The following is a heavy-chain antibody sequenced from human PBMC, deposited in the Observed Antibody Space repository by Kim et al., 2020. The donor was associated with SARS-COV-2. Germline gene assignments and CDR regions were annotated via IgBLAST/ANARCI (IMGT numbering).Heavy chain of an antibody. CDR2: IYLGDSET. CDR1: GHDFTNFW. D-gene: IGHD5-12*01. Sequence: GESLKISCEGSGHDFTNFWIAWVRQMPGEGLEWMGVIYLGDSETRYSPSFQGQVTVSADKSINTAYLQWKGLKASDTAMYYCASRIGRDGYNFYIYAFDIWGQGTMVTVSS. J-gene: IGHJ3*02. CDR3: ASRIGRDGYNFYIYAFDI. V-gene: IGHV5-51*01.